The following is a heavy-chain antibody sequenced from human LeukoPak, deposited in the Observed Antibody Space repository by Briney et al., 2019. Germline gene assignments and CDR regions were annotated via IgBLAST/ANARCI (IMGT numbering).Heavy chain of an antibody. D-gene: IGHD5-12*01. CDR3: AREGGYSGYDDFDY. Sequence: SVKVSCKASGGTFSSYAISWVRQAPGQGLEWMGEINPMFGTTNYAQNFQGRVLITTDEATSTAYMELRSLRSEDTAVYYCAREGGYSGYDDFDYWGQGTLVTVSS. J-gene: IGHJ4*02. CDR1: GGTFSSYA. V-gene: IGHV1-69*05. CDR2: INPMFGTT.